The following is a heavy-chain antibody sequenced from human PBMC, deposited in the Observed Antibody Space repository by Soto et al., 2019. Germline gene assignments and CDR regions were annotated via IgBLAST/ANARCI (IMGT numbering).Heavy chain of an antibody. CDR2: IDSNGGST. V-gene: IGHV3-64*02. CDR1: GFTFRNYA. J-gene: IGHJ4*02. D-gene: IGHD3-22*01. CDR3: ARVFYDSGGNYYDY. Sequence: LRLSCAASGFTFRNYAMHWVRQAPGKGLEYVSAIDSNGGSTYYADSVKGRFTISRDNSKNTLYLQMGSLRAEDMAVYYCARVFYDSGGNYYDYWGQGSLVPVSS.